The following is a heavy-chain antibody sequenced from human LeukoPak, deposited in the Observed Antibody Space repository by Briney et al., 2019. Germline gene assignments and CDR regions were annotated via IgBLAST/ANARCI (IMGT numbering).Heavy chain of an antibody. D-gene: IGHD1-26*01. CDR2: ISDYSGNT. Sequence: ASVKISCKGCGYTFTQYVISWVRPAPGRGLEWMGWISDYSGNTNYPQKLQARITMTTDTTTRTAYMELRSLRTDDTAMYYCASDGRQGSPSMFDPCGQGSLVTASS. V-gene: IGHV1-18*01. CDR1: GYTFTQYV. J-gene: IGHJ5*02. CDR3: ASDGRQGSPSMFDP.